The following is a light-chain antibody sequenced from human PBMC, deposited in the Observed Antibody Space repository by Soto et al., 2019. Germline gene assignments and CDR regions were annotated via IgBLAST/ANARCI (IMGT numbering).Light chain of an antibody. J-gene: IGKJ4*01. V-gene: IGKV3-11*01. CDR1: QSVSSY. CDR2: DAS. CDR3: QQRSNWPLTLT. Sequence: EIVMTQSPATLSVSPGERATLSCRASQSVSSYLAWYQQKPGQAPRLLIYDASNRATGIPARFSGSGSGTDFTLTISSLEPEDFAVYYCQQRSNWPLTLTFGGGTKVDIK.